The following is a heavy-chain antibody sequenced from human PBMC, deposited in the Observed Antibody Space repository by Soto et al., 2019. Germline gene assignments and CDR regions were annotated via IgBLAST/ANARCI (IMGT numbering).Heavy chain of an antibody. CDR1: GGTFSTHA. D-gene: IGHD6-6*01. CDR3: AREATHFDYTSSHYGMDV. Sequence: QVQLVQSGAEVKKPGSSVKVSCEASGGTFSTHAINWVRQAPGQGLEWMGGITPMFGRATYAQKFQGRVWITADESTSTVYMDRSSLRSEDTAVYYCAREATHFDYTSSHYGMDVWGQGTAVTVSS. CDR2: ITPMFGRA. V-gene: IGHV1-69*01. J-gene: IGHJ6*02.